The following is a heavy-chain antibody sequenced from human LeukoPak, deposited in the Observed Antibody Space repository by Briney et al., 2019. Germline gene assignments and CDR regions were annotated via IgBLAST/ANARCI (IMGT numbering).Heavy chain of an antibody. CDR2: INPGDSDT. Sequence: PGESLKISCKGSGYSFTSYWIGWVRQMPGKGLEWMGIINPGDSDTRYSPSFQGQVTISADKSISTAYLQWSSLKASDTAMYYCARPRTTITGAFDIWGQGTMVTVSS. CDR1: GYSFTSYW. D-gene: IGHD5-24*01. CDR3: ARPRTTITGAFDI. J-gene: IGHJ3*02. V-gene: IGHV5-51*01.